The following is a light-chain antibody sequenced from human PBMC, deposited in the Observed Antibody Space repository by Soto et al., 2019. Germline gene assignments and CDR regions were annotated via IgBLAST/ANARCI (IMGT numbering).Light chain of an antibody. CDR3: QTWGTGILV. V-gene: IGLV4-69*01. Sequence: QPVLTQSPSASASLGASVKLTCTLSSGHSIYAIAWHQQQPEKGPRYLMKLNSDGSHSKGDGIPDRFSGSSSGAERYLTISSLQSEDEADYYCQTWGTGILVFGGGTKLTVL. J-gene: IGLJ2*01. CDR1: SGHSIYA. CDR2: LNSDGSH.